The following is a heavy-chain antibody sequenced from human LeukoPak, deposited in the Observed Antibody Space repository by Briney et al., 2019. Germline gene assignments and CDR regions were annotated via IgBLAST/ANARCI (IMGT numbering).Heavy chain of an antibody. CDR1: GFTFSGYW. D-gene: IGHD4-17*01. CDR3: ARESKGRSKIDY. Sequence: GGSLRLPCAASGFTFSGYWMSWVRQAPGKGLEWVANINKDGSERYNVDSVKGRFTISRDNANKSLYLQMNSLRAEDTSVYYCARESKGRSKIDYWGQGTLVTVSS. V-gene: IGHV3-7*01. CDR2: INKDGSER. J-gene: IGHJ4*02.